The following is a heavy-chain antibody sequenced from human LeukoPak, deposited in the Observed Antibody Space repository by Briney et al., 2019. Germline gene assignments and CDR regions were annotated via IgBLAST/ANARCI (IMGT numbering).Heavy chain of an antibody. CDR2: ISAYKGNT. J-gene: IGHJ5*02. Sequence: ASVKVSCKASGYTFTNYGISWVRQAPGQGLEWMGWISAYKGNTKYAQKFQGRVTMTTDTSTSTAYMELRSLRSDDTAVYYRARVRGRSNWFDPWGQGTLVTVSS. V-gene: IGHV1-18*01. CDR1: GYTFTNYG. D-gene: IGHD3-16*01. CDR3: ARVRGRSNWFDP.